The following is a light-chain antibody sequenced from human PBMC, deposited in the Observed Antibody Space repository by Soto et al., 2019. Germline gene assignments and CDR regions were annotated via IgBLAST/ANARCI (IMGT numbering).Light chain of an antibody. CDR2: GAS. CDR1: QSVRSTY. CDR3: QQHVMSRT. V-gene: IGKV3-20*01. Sequence: EIVLTQSPGTLSLSPGERATLSCRASQSVRSTYLAWYQQKPSQPPRLLIYGASSRAIGIPDRFSGSGSGTDFALTISRQKPEDFAVYYCQQHVMSRTFGQGTKVDIK. J-gene: IGKJ1*01.